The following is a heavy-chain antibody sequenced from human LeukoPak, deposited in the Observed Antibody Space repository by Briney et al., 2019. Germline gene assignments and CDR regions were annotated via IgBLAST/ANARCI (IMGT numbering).Heavy chain of an antibody. CDR2: ISFDGRSK. Sequence: GGSLRLSCAASGFPFTSYWMSWVRQAPGKGLEWVAVISFDGRSKYYADSVKGRFTISRDDSKKTLYLQMNSLRPEDTAVYYCAKSDSSSWQIDFWGQGTLVTVSS. CDR3: AKSDSSSWQIDF. V-gene: IGHV3-30*18. CDR1: GFPFTSYW. D-gene: IGHD6-13*01. J-gene: IGHJ4*02.